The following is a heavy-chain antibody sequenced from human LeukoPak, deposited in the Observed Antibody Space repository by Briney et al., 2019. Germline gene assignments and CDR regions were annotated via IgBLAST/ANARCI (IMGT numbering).Heavy chain of an antibody. V-gene: IGHV3-23*01. CDR1: GFAFSSYA. CDR3: AKDFLLRMAVAIDY. CDR2: ISGSGATT. D-gene: IGHD6-19*01. J-gene: IGHJ4*02. Sequence: GGSLRLSCAASGFAFSSYAMRWVRQAPGKGLDWVSTISGSGATTSYADSVKGRFTISRDNSKNTLYLQRNSLRAEDTAVYYCAKDFLLRMAVAIDYWGQGTLVTVSS.